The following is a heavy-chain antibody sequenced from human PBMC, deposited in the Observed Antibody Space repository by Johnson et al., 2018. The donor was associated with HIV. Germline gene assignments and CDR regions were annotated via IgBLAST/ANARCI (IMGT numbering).Heavy chain of an antibody. V-gene: IGHV3-30*04. J-gene: IGHJ3*01. D-gene: IGHD5-18*01. CDR2: ISYDGSDK. CDR1: GFTFSSYA. Sequence: QVQLVESGGGVVRPGRSLRLSCAASGFTFSSYAMHWVRQAPGKGLEWVAVISYDGSDKYYADSVKGRFTISRDNSRNTLYLQMNSLRAEDTAVYYCAKDRTIHDAFDLWGQGTMVTVSS. CDR3: AKDRTIHDAFDL.